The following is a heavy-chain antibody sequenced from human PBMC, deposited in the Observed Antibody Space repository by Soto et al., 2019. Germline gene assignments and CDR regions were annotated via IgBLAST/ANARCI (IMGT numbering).Heavy chain of an antibody. CDR1: GGSISSYY. V-gene: IGHV4-4*07. Sequence: QVQLQESGPGLVKPSETLSLTCTVSGGSISSYYWSWIRQPAGKGLEWIGRIYTSGSTNYNPSLKSRVTMSVDTSKNQFSLKLSSVTAADTAVYYCASDHWEPNTYYFDYWGQGTLVTVSS. J-gene: IGHJ4*02. CDR2: IYTSGST. D-gene: IGHD1-26*01. CDR3: ASDHWEPNTYYFDY.